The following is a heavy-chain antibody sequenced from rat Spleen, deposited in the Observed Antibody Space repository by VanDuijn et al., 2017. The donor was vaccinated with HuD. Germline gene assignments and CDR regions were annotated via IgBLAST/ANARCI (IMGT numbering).Heavy chain of an antibody. V-gene: IGHV2-47*01. Sequence: QVQLKESGPGLVQPSQTLSLTCTVSGLSLTSNSVNWIRQPPGKGLEWMGIIWSNGGTDYNSAIKSRLSISRDTSKSQVFLKMNSLQTEDIATYYCARDLTNYAYTYGVMDAWGQGASVTVSS. J-gene: IGHJ4*01. CDR1: GLSLTSNS. D-gene: IGHD2-1*01. CDR2: IWSNGGT. CDR3: ARDLTNYAYTYGVMDA.